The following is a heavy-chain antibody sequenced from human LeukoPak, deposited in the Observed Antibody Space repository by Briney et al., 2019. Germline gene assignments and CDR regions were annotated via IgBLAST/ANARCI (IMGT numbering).Heavy chain of an antibody. CDR1: GYTFTSYD. V-gene: IGHV1-8*01. CDR2: MNPNSGNT. CDR3: ARGPYSSSWYHSPDWFDP. D-gene: IGHD6-13*01. Sequence: GASVKVSCKASGYTFTSYDINWVRQATGQGLEWMGWMNPNSGNTGYAQKSQGRVTMTRNTSISTAYMELSSLRSEDTAVYYCARGPYSSSWYHSPDWFDPWGQGTLVTVSS. J-gene: IGHJ5*02.